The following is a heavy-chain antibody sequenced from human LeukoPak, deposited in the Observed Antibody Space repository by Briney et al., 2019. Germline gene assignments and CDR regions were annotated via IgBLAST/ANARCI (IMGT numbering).Heavy chain of an antibody. V-gene: IGHV1-8*01. D-gene: IGHD5-12*01. Sequence: ASVKVSCKASGYTFTSYDINWVRQATGQGLEWMGWMNPNSGNTGYAQKFQGRVTITADESTSTAYMELSSLRSEDTAVYYCASAKWLRLRDYYYYYMDVWGKGTTVTISS. J-gene: IGHJ6*03. CDR1: GYTFTSYD. CDR2: MNPNSGNT. CDR3: ASAKWLRLRDYYYYYMDV.